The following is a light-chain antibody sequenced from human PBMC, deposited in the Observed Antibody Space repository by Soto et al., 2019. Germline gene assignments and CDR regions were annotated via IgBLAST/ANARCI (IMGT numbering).Light chain of an antibody. V-gene: IGKV1D-12*01. CDR2: AAS. Sequence: DIHSTQSPSSVSASVGDRVTITCRSSQGISSLLAWYQQKPGKAPKRLIYAASSLQSGVPSRFSARGSGKDLTITIRSLQPEDFEPYYCQKDKSLHQKFGQGKKV. CDR1: QGISSL. CDR3: QKDKSLHQK. J-gene: IGKJ1*01.